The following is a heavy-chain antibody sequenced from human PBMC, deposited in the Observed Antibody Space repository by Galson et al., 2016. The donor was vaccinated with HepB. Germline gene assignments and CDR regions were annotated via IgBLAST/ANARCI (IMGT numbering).Heavy chain of an antibody. V-gene: IGHV4-31*03. Sequence: TLSLTCTVSGASISSGGYFWSWIRQHPGKGLEWIGCIYYSGSAHYNPSPQCRVTISVDTSKNQFSLKLGYVTAADTAVYYCARDDRDNSGAGTTDWGQGTLVTVSS. CDR3: ARDDRDNSGAGTTD. CDR1: GASISSGGYF. J-gene: IGHJ4*02. CDR2: IYYSGSA. D-gene: IGHD4/OR15-4a*01.